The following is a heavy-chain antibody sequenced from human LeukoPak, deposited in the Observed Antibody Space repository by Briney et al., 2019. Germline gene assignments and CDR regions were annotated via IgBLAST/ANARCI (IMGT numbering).Heavy chain of an antibody. V-gene: IGHV4-30-4*01. Sequence: SETLSLTCTVSGGSISSGDYSSSWIRQPPGKGLEWIEYIYYSGSTYYHTHLKSRVTISVDTSTNQFSLKLSYVTAADPAVYYCARVYYYGSGSYWYYFDYWGQGTLVTVSS. D-gene: IGHD3-10*01. CDR3: ARVYYYGSGSYWYYFDY. CDR1: GGSISSGDYS. J-gene: IGHJ4*02. CDR2: IYYSGST.